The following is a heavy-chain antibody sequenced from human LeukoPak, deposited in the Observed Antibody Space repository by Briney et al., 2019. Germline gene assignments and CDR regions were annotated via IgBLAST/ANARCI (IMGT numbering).Heavy chain of an antibody. CDR2: ISSSGSTI. Sequence: GGSLRLSCAASGFTFSSYEVNWVRQAPGKGLEWVSYISSSGSTIYYADSVKGRFTISRDNAKNSLYLQMNSLRAEDTAVYYCAREAPGFDPWGQGTLVTVSS. V-gene: IGHV3-48*03. CDR1: GFTFSSYE. J-gene: IGHJ5*02. CDR3: AREAPGFDP.